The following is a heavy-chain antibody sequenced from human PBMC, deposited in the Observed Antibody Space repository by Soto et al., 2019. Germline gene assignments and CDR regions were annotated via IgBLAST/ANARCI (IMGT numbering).Heavy chain of an antibody. CDR2: INSDGSST. CDR1: GFTFSSYW. D-gene: IGHD3-9*01. V-gene: IGHV3-74*01. Sequence: EVQLVESGGGLVQPGGSLRLSCAAYGFTFSSYWMHWVRQAPGKGLVWVSRINSDGSSTSYADSVKGRFTISRDNAKNTLYLQMNSLRAEDTAVYYCALDDILTAIAGYWGQGTLVTVSS. J-gene: IGHJ4*02. CDR3: ALDDILTAIAGY.